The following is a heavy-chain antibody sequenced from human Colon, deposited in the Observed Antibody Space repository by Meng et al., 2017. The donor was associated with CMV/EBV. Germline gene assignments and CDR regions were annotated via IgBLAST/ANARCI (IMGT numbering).Heavy chain of an antibody. D-gene: IGHD2-2*02. V-gene: IGHV3-66*02. J-gene: IGHJ6*02. Sequence: GESLKISCVGSGFTFDDHVMHWVRQAPGKGLEWVSVIYSGGSTYYADSVKGRFTISRDNSKNTLYLQMNSLRAEDTAVYYCARDRLRTCSSTSCYMGIYYYYYGMDVWGQGTTVTVSS. CDR2: IYSGGST. CDR1: GFTFDDHV. CDR3: ARDRLRTCSSTSCYMGIYYYYYGMDV.